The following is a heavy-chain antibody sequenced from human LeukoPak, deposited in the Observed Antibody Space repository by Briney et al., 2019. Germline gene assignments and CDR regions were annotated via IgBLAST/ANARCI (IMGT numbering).Heavy chain of an antibody. CDR2: ISWNSGSI. CDR1: GFTFDDYA. V-gene: IGHV3-9*01. D-gene: IGHD5-18*01. CDR3: ARDISGYSYGYDY. Sequence: PGGSLRLSCAASGFTFDDYAMHWVRQAPGKGLEWVSGISWNSGSIGYADSVKGRFTISRDNSKNTLYLQMNSLRAEDTAVYYCARDISGYSYGYDYWGQGTLVTVSS. J-gene: IGHJ4*02.